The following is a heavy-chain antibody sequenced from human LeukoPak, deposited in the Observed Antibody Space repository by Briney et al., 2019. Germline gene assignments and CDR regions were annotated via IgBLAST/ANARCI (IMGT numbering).Heavy chain of an antibody. Sequence: SETLSLTCTVSGGSISSSSYYWGWIRQPPGKGLEWIGSIYYSGSTYYNPSLKSRFTICVDTSKNQFSLKLSSVTAADTAVYYCARPYYGSGGYYTYFDYWGQGTLVTVSS. CDR3: ARPYYGSGGYYTYFDY. J-gene: IGHJ4*02. V-gene: IGHV4-39*01. CDR2: IYYSGST. CDR1: GGSISSSSYY. D-gene: IGHD3-10*01.